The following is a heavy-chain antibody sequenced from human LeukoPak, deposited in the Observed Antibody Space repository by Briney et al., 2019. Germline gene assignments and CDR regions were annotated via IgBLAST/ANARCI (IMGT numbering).Heavy chain of an antibody. V-gene: IGHV1-3*01. J-gene: IGHJ4*02. CDR1: GYTFTSYA. CDR2: INAGNGNT. Sequence: GASVKVSCKVSGYTFTSYAMHWVRQAPGQRLEWMGWINAGNGNTKYSQKFQGRVTITRDTSASTAYMELSSLRSEDTAVYYCARGLPAGYSSSWYYFDYWGQGTLVTVSS. D-gene: IGHD6-13*01. CDR3: ARGLPAGYSSSWYYFDY.